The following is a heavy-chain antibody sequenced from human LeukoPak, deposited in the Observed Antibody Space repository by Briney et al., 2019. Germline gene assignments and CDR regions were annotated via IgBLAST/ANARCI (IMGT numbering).Heavy chain of an antibody. Sequence: SVKVSCKASGDTFSSYAVSWVRQAPGQGLEWMGGIIPIFGTANYAQKFQGRVTITADETTSTAYMELSSLRSEDTAVYYCAMEVATISDYWGQGTLVTVSS. V-gene: IGHV1-69*01. D-gene: IGHD5-12*01. CDR1: GDTFSSYA. J-gene: IGHJ4*02. CDR3: AMEVATISDY. CDR2: IIPIFGTA.